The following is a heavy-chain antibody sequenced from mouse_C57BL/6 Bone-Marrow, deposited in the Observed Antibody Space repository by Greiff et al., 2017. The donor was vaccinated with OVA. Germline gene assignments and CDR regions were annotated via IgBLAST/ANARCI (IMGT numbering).Heavy chain of an antibody. D-gene: IGHD1-1*02. J-gene: IGHJ4*01. CDR3: DRRGSYGTMGYYAMDY. Sequence: QVTLKESGPGILQSSQTLSLTCSFSGFSLNTSNMGVSWLRQPSGQGLEWLAHIYWDDDKRYNPSQKSRLTISKHTSRNQIFLKITSVDTADTATYDYDRRGSYGTMGYYAMDYWGQGTSVTVSS. CDR1: GFSLNTSNMG. CDR2: IYWDDDK. V-gene: IGHV8-12*01.